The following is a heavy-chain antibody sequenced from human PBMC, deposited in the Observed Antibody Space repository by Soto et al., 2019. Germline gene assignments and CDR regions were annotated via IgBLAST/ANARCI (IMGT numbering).Heavy chain of an antibody. J-gene: IGHJ6*02. CDR2: IYYSGIT. V-gene: IGHV4-61*01. D-gene: IGHD6-13*01. Sequence: ESLSPACAVSGGSVNSGSNYWSWIREPPGKGLEWIGYIYYSGITNYNPSLKSRVTISVDTSKNQFSLKLSSVTAADTAVYYCARLGPYSSSSYYYGMDVWGQGTTVTVSS. CDR3: ARLGPYSSSSYYYGMDV. CDR1: GGSVNSGSNY.